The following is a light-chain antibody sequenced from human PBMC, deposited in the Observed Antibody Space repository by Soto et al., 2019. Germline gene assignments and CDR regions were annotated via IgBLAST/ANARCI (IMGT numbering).Light chain of an antibody. J-gene: IGKJ1*01. CDR1: QGIRND. CDR2: AAS. Sequence: AIQMTQSPSSLSACVGDRVTITCRASQGIRNDLGWYQQKPGKAPKLLIYAASSLQSGVPPRFSGSGLGTDFTLAISSLQPEDFDTYYCLQDYNYPGTGGQGTKVEIK. V-gene: IGKV1-6*01. CDR3: LQDYNYPGT.